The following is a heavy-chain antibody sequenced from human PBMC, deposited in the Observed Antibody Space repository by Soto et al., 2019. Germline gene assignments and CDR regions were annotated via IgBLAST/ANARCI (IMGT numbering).Heavy chain of an antibody. CDR2: INPSGGST. Sequence: QVQLVQSGAEVKKPGASVKVSCKASGYTFTSYYMHWVRQAPGQGLEWMGIINPSGGSTSYAQKFQGRVTMTRDTSTRTVYMELSSLRSEDTAVYYCARENPHIVVVTAKRGWFDPWGQGTLVTVSS. J-gene: IGHJ5*02. D-gene: IGHD2-21*02. CDR3: ARENPHIVVVTAKRGWFDP. CDR1: GYTFTSYY. V-gene: IGHV1-46*01.